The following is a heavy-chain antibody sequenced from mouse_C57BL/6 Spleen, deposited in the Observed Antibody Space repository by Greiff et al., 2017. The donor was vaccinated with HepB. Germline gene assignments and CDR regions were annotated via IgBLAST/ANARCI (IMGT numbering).Heavy chain of an antibody. CDR1: GYTFTSYW. D-gene: IGHD2-4*01. CDR3: AREGYDYDGYAMDY. CDR2: IYPSDSET. V-gene: IGHV1-61*01. Sequence: VQLQQPGAELVRPGSSVKLSCKASGYTFTSYWMDWVKQRPGQGLEWIGNIYPSDSETHYNQKFKDKATLTVDKSSSTAYMQLSSRTSEDSAVYYCAREGYDYDGYAMDYWGQGTSVTVSS. J-gene: IGHJ4*01.